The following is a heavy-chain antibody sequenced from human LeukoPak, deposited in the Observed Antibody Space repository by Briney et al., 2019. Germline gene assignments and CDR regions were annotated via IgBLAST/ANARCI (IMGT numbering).Heavy chain of an antibody. CDR1: GGSISSSNW. D-gene: IGHD6-19*01. CDR3: ARGLVEQWLVDHYYYYMDV. CDR2: IYHSGST. Sequence: SETLSLTCAVSGGSISSSNWWSWVRPPPGKGLEWIGEIYHSGSTNYNPSLKSRVTISVDKSKNQFSLKLSSVTAADTAVYYCARGLVEQWLVDHYYYYMDVWGKGTTVTVSS. J-gene: IGHJ6*03. V-gene: IGHV4-4*02.